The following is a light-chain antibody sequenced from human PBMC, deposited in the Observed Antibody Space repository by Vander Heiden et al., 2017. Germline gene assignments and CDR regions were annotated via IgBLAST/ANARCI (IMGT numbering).Light chain of an antibody. Sequence: EIVMTQSPATLSVSLAETATLSCTSSLSVSSNLAWYQQNPGHAPMLLINDASTTATSIPARFSGSGCGTEYTLIISSLQSEDFAVSYCWQHNNWFPLTFGEGTKVEIK. V-gene: IGKV3D-15*01. J-gene: IGKJ4*01. CDR3: WQHNNWFPLT. CDR1: LSVSSN. CDR2: DAS.